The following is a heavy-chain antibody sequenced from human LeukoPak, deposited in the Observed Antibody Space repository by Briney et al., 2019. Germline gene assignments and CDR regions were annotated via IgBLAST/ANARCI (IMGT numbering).Heavy chain of an antibody. D-gene: IGHD7-27*01. J-gene: IGHJ4*02. CDR2: INNDGSTT. CDR3: ARSTSGCFDY. Sequence: PGGSLRLSCAASGFTFSSYWMHWVRHAPGKGLVWVAGINNDGSTTMYADSVKGRFTISRDNAKNTLYLQMNNQRPEDTAVYYCARSTSGCFDYWGQGALVTVSS. CDR1: GFTFSSYW. V-gene: IGHV3-74*03.